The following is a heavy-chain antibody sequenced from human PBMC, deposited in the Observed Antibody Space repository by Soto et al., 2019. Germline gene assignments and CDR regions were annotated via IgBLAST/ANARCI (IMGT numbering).Heavy chain of an antibody. CDR2: ISSSSSYI. D-gene: IGHD3-22*01. J-gene: IGHJ4*02. V-gene: IGHV3-21*01. CDR1: GFTFSSYS. Sequence: EVQLVESGGGLVKPGGSLRLSCAASGFTFSSYSMNWVRQAPGKGLEWVSSISSSSSYIYYADSVKGRFTISRDNARNSLYLKMNSLRAEDTAVYYCASSEYYYDSRGYYTGCLDYWGQGTLVTVSS. CDR3: ASSEYYYDSRGYYTGCLDY.